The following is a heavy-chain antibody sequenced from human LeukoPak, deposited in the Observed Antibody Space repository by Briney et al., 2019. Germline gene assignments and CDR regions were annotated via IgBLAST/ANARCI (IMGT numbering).Heavy chain of an antibody. J-gene: IGHJ4*02. CDR2: IIPIFGTA. Sequence: SVKVSCKASGGTFSSYAISWVRQAPGQGLEWMGGIIPIFGTANYAQKFQGRVTITTDESTSTAYMELSSLRSEDTAVYYCARAKKYYYDSSDPTLDYWGQGTLVTVSS. CDR1: GGTFSSYA. V-gene: IGHV1-69*05. CDR3: ARAKKYYYDSSDPTLDY. D-gene: IGHD3-22*01.